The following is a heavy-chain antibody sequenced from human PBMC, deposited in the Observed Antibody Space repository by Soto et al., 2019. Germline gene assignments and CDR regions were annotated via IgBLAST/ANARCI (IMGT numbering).Heavy chain of an antibody. V-gene: IGHV1-2*04. CDR2: INPNSGGT. J-gene: IGHJ6*02. Sequence: ASVKVSCKASGCTFTGYYMHWVRQAPGQGLEWMGWINPNSGGTNYAQKFQGWVTMTRDTSLSTAYMELSRLRSDDTAVYYCARRSGGSSYYYGMDVWGQGTTVTVSS. CDR1: GCTFTGYY. D-gene: IGHD2-15*01. CDR3: ARRSGGSSYYYGMDV.